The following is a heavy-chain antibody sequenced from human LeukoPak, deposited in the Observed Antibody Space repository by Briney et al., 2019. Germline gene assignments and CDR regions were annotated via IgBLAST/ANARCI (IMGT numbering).Heavy chain of an antibody. J-gene: IGHJ6*02. CDR1: GGSISSGDYY. CDR2: IYYSGST. V-gene: IGHV4-61*08. D-gene: IGHD2-2*01. CDR3: ARVVPAATDYYYYGMDV. Sequence: SQTLSLTCTVSGGSISSGDYYWSWIRQPPGKGLEWIGYIYYSGSTNYNPSLKSRVTISVDTSKNQFSLKLSSVTAADTAVYYCARVVPAATDYYYYGMDVWGQGTTVTVSS.